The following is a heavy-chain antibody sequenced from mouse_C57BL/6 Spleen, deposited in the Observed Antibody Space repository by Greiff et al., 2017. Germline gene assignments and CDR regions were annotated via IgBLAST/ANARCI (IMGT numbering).Heavy chain of an antibody. D-gene: IGHD1-1*01. Sequence: VKVVESGPGLVAPSQSLSITCTVSGFSLTSYGVHWVRQPPGKGLEWLVVIWSDGSTTYNSALKSRLSISKDNSKSQVFLKMNSLQTDDTAMYYCARHDYYGSSDYAMDYWGQGTSVTVSS. CDR3: ARHDYYGSSDYAMDY. CDR2: IWSDGST. J-gene: IGHJ4*01. CDR1: GFSLTSYG. V-gene: IGHV2-6-1*01.